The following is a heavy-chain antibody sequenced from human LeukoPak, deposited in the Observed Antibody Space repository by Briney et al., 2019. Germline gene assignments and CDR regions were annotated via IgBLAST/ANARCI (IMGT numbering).Heavy chain of an antibody. Sequence: GASVKVSCKASGYTFTSYGISWVRQAPRQGLEWMGWVSAYNGNTNYAQKLQGRVTMTTDTSTSTAYMELRSLRSDDTAVYYCARDPPPLLWFGELSPYYYGMDVWGKGTTVTVSS. D-gene: IGHD3-10*01. J-gene: IGHJ6*04. V-gene: IGHV1-18*04. CDR2: VSAYNGNT. CDR3: ARDPPPLLWFGELSPYYYGMDV. CDR1: GYTFTSYG.